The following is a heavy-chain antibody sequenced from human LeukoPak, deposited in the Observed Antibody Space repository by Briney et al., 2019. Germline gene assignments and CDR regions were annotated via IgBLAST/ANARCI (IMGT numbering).Heavy chain of an antibody. V-gene: IGHV3-21*01. Sequence: PGGSLRLSCAASGFTFSSYSTNWVRQAPGKGLEWVLSISSSSSYIYYADSVKGRFTISRDNAKNSLYLQMNSLRGEDTAVYYCARCSGGSCYYDYWGQGTLVTVSS. J-gene: IGHJ4*02. CDR2: ISSSSSYI. CDR3: ARCSGGSCYYDY. CDR1: GFTFSSYS. D-gene: IGHD2-15*01.